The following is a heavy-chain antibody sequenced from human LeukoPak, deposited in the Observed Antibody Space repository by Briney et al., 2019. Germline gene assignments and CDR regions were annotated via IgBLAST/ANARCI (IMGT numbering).Heavy chain of an antibody. D-gene: IGHD3-16*02. Sequence: GGSLRLSRAASGXSFSNYGMHWVRQAPGKGLEWVAVISYDGSIEYYADSVKGRFTISRDNSKNTLYLQMNSLRAEDTAAYYCARSPFGGVIVIGDYWGQGTLVTVSS. CDR2: ISYDGSIE. J-gene: IGHJ4*02. CDR3: ARSPFGGVIVIGDY. CDR1: GXSFSNYG. V-gene: IGHV3-30*03.